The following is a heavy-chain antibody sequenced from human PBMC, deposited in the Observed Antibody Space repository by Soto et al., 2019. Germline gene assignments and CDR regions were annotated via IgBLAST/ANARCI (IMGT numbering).Heavy chain of an antibody. CDR1: GFTFSSYG. V-gene: IGHV3-30*18. CDR3: AKLARGSGNYFDY. D-gene: IGHD3-10*01. Sequence: LRRSCAASGFTFSSYGMHWVRQAPGKGLERVAVISYDGSNKYYADSVKGRFTISRDNSKNTLYLQMNSLRAEDTAVYCCAKLARGSGNYFDYWGQGTLVTVPS. CDR2: ISYDGSNK. J-gene: IGHJ4*02.